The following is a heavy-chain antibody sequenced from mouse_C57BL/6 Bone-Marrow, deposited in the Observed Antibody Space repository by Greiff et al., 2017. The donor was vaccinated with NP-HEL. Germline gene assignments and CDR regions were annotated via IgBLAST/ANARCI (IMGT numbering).Heavy chain of an antibody. CDR1: GFSLTSYG. V-gene: IGHV2-2*01. CDR2: IWSGGST. J-gene: IGHJ3*01. Sequence: VKLMESGPGLVQPSQSLSITCTVSGFSLTSYGVHWVRQSPGKGLEWLGVIWSGGSTDYNAAFISRLSISKDNSKSQVFFKMNSLQADDTAIYYCARNSWAFAYWGQGTLVTVSA. D-gene: IGHD3-1*01. CDR3: ARNSWAFAY.